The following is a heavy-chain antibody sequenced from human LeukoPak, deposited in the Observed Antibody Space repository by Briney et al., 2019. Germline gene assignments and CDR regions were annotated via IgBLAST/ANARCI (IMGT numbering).Heavy chain of an antibody. CDR1: GFTITTYA. J-gene: IGHJ5*02. V-gene: IGHV3-23*01. CDR2: ISGSGANA. CDR3: AKDMELAS. Sequence: GGSLLLSCAASGFTITTYAMSWVRQAPGKGLECVSTISGSGANAYYADSVKGRFTISRDNSKNTLYLQMNNLRGEDTAEYYCAKDMELASWGQGTLVTVSS. D-gene: IGHD1-26*01.